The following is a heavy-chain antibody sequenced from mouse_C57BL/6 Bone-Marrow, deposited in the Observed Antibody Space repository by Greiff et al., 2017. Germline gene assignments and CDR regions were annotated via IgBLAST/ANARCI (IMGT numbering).Heavy chain of an antibody. V-gene: IGHV1-64*01. CDR3: ARWERLTGRSFYYFDY. J-gene: IGHJ2*01. CDR1: GYTFTSYW. D-gene: IGHD4-1*01. CDR2: IHPNSGST. Sequence: QVQLQQPGAELVKPGASVKLSCKASGYTFTSYWMHWVKQRPGQGLEWIGMIHPNSGSTNYNEKFKSKATLTVDKSSSTAYMQLSSLTSEDSAVYYCARWERLTGRSFYYFDYWGQGTTRTVSS.